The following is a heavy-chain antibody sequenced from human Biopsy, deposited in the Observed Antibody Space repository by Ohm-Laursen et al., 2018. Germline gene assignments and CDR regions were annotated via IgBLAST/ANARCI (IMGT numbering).Heavy chain of an antibody. CDR3: TTDTSSWYNYFDY. Sequence: SLRLSCTASGFSFGDHYLDWVRQAPGKGLEWVGRIKSKTDGGTTDYAAPVKDRFTISRDDSKNTLYLQMNSLKTEDTAVYYCTTDTSSWYNYFDYWGQGTLVTVSS. CDR2: IKSKTDGGTT. J-gene: IGHJ4*02. CDR1: GFSFGDHY. D-gene: IGHD6-13*01. V-gene: IGHV3-15*01.